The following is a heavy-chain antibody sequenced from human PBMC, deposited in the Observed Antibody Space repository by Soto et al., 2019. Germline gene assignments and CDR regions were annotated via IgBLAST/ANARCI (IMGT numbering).Heavy chain of an antibody. J-gene: IGHJ5*02. CDR3: ARRPLGTDSNHGCFDP. CDR1: GGSMSSYY. D-gene: IGHD7-27*01. CDR2: FYYSGGS. Sequence: QVQLQESGPGLVKPSEKLSLTCTVYGGSMSSYYWSWMRQPPGEGLEWIGHFYYSGGSNYNPSLRSRVTISAALSQNPFSPSPRSVTAADTAVYYCARRPLGTDSNHGCFDPWGQGTLVTVSS. V-gene: IGHV4-59*01.